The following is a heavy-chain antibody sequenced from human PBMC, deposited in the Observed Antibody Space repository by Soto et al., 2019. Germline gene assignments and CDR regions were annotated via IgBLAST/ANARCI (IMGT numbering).Heavy chain of an antibody. CDR2: IFHSGTT. Sequence: SETPSLTCTVSGASIRTSYWSWSRQPPGQELEWIGYIFHSGTTNSNPSLKSRVTISVDTSKNQFSLNLSSQTTADTAVYFCARGGNLYCSTSSVVGGFDYWGQGTLVTVSS. CDR3: ARGGNLYCSTSSVVGGFDY. CDR1: GASIRTSY. D-gene: IGHD6-6*01. V-gene: IGHV4-59*01. J-gene: IGHJ4*02.